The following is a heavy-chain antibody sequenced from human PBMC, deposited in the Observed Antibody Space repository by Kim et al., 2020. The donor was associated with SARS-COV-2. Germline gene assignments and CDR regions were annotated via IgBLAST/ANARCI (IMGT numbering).Heavy chain of an antibody. CDR3: ARLVVGVITHAFDI. D-gene: IGHD3-16*01. V-gene: IGHV4-59*01. J-gene: IGHJ3*02. CDR1: GGSMSSYY. CDR2: IYYSGST. Sequence: SETLSLTCTVSGGSMSSYYWSWIRQPPGKGLEWIGYIYYSGSTYYRPSLKSRVTISVDTSKKQFSLKLSSVTAADTAVYYCARLVVGVITHAFDIWGQGTLVTVSS.